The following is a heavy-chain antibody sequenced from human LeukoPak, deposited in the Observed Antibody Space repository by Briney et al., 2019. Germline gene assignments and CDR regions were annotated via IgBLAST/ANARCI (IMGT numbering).Heavy chain of an antibody. CDR1: GFTFSTYA. CDR2: ISSSGSTI. CDR3: ARAAKGAARRPFDY. Sequence: GGSLRLSCVASGFTFSTYAMGWARQAPGKGLEWVSYISSSGSTIYYADSVKGRFTISRDNAKNSLYLQMNSLRAEDTAVYYCARAAKGAARRPFDYWGQGTLVTVSS. D-gene: IGHD6-6*01. J-gene: IGHJ4*02. V-gene: IGHV3-11*01.